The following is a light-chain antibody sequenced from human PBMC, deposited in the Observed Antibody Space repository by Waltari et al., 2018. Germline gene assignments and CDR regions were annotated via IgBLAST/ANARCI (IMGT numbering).Light chain of an antibody. J-gene: IGLJ2*01. V-gene: IGLV3-1*01. Sequence: SYELTQPPSVSVSPGQTASITCSGDKLGDKYACWYQQKPGQSPVLVIYQDSKRPSGIPELFSGSNSGNPATLTFSGTQAMDEADYYCQAWDSSTVVFGGGTKLTVL. CDR1: KLGDKY. CDR3: QAWDSSTVV. CDR2: QDS.